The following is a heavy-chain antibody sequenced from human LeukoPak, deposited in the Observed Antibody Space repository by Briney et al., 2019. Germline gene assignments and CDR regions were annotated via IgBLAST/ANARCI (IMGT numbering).Heavy chain of an antibody. J-gene: IGHJ4*02. CDR3: ARAATSSTLTDY. D-gene: IGHD2-2*01. CDR2: IYFTGST. CDR1: GGSISSYY. V-gene: IGHV4-59*01. Sequence: PSETLSLTCTASGGSISSYYWSWIRQPPGKGLEWIGYIYFTGSTNYNPSLKSRVIMSVDTSKNQFSLKVTSVNVADTAVYYCARAATSSTLTDYWGQGTLVTVSS.